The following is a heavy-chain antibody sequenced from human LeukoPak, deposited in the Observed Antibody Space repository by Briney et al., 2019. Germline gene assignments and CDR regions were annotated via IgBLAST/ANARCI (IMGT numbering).Heavy chain of an antibody. CDR1: GFTFSSYA. Sequence: VQPGGSLRLSCAASGFTFSSYAMSWVRQAPGKGLEWVSAISGSGGSTYYADSVKGRFTISRDNSKNTLYLQMNSLRAEDTAVYYCAKSTAQYYYGSGSYSYFDYWGQGTLVIVSS. V-gene: IGHV3-23*01. CDR3: AKSTAQYYYGSGSYSYFDY. J-gene: IGHJ4*02. D-gene: IGHD3-10*01. CDR2: ISGSGGST.